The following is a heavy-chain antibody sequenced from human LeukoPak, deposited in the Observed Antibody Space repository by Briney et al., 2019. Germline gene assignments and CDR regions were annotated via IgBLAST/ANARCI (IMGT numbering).Heavy chain of an antibody. D-gene: IGHD4-11*01. Sequence: KPSETLSLTCTVSGGSISSYYWSWIRQPPGKGLEWIGYIYYSGSTNYNPSLKSRVTISVDTSKNQFSLKLRTVTAADTDVYYCARHNYVLRVDYWGQGTLVTVSS. CDR3: ARHNYVLRVDY. V-gene: IGHV4-59*01. J-gene: IGHJ4*02. CDR1: GGSISSYY. CDR2: IYYSGST.